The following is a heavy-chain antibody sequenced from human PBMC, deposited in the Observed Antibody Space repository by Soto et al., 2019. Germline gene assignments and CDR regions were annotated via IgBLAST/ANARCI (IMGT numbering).Heavy chain of an antibody. CDR1: EFTFSSYA. Sequence: EVQLLESGGGLVQPGGSLRLSCAASEFTFSSYAMSWVRQAPGKGLEWVSVIGGSGGNTYYADSVKGRFTISRDNSKNTLYLQMNSLRAEDTAVYYCAKEPEPSFYYMDVWGKGTTVTVSS. CDR3: AKEPEPSFYYMDV. V-gene: IGHV3-23*01. J-gene: IGHJ6*03. D-gene: IGHD1-1*01. CDR2: IGGSGGNT.